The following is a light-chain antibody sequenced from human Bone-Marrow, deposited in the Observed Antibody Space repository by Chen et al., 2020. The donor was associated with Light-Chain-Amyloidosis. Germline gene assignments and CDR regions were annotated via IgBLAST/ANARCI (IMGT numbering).Light chain of an antibody. V-gene: IGLV3-25*03. Sequence: SYELTQPPSVSVSPGQTARITCSGADLPTKYDYWYQQKPGQAPVLVIHRDTERPSGTSERSSGARSGTTATLIISGGQAEDEADYHCQSADSSGTYEVIFGGGTKLTVL. CDR3: QSADSSGTYEVI. CDR2: RDT. J-gene: IGLJ2*01. CDR1: DLPTKY.